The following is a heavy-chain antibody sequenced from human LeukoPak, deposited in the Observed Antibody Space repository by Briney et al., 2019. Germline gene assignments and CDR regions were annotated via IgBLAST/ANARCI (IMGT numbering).Heavy chain of an antibody. CDR3: ARDAAIHDSGADYYLW. J-gene: IGHJ4*02. D-gene: IGHD3-22*01. CDR2: ITPMFGTA. Sequence: SVQVSCKASGGTFSRYAISWVRQAPGQGLEWMGGITPMFGTANYAQKFQGRVTSADESTRTAYMELKSLNFEDTAVYYCARDAAIHDSGADYYLWWRQGTLVTVSS. CDR1: GGTFSRYA. V-gene: IGHV1-69*13.